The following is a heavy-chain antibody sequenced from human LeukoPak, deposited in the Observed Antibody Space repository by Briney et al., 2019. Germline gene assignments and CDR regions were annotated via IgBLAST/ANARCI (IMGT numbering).Heavy chain of an antibody. CDR2: ISYDGSNK. Sequence: GGSLRLSCAASGFTFSSYAMHWVRQAPGKGLEWVAVISYDGSNKYYADSVKGRFTISRDNSKNTLYLQMNSLRAEDTAVYYCAKDWLLDYWGQGTLVTVSS. CDR3: AKDWLLDY. V-gene: IGHV3-30-3*01. D-gene: IGHD3-9*01. CDR1: GFTFSSYA. J-gene: IGHJ4*02.